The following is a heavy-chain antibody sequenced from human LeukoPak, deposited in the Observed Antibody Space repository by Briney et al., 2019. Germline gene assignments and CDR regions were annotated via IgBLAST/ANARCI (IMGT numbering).Heavy chain of an antibody. CDR2: IYYSGST. Sequence: PSETLSLTCTVSGGSISSGDYYWSWIRQPPGKGLEWIGYIYYSGSTYYNPSLKSRVTISVDTSKNQFSLKLSSVTAADTAVYYCARAFLDIVVVPAVNDWYFDLWGRGTLVTVSS. D-gene: IGHD2-2*03. CDR1: GGSISSGDYY. V-gene: IGHV4-30-4*01. CDR3: ARAFLDIVVVPAVNDWYFDL. J-gene: IGHJ2*01.